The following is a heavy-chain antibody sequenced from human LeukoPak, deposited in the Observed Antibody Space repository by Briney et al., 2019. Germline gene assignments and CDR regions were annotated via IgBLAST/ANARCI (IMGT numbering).Heavy chain of an antibody. D-gene: IGHD2-2*01. CDR1: GFTFSSYA. CDR3: ARDGAYCRSTSCYRFSVDY. Sequence: TGGSLRLSCAASGFTFSSYAMSWVRQAPGKGLEWVANIKQDGSDKYYVDSLKGRFTISRDNAENSLFLQMTSLRAEDTAVYYCARDGAYCRSTSCYRFSVDYWGQGILVTVSS. CDR2: IKQDGSDK. V-gene: IGHV3-7*01. J-gene: IGHJ4*02.